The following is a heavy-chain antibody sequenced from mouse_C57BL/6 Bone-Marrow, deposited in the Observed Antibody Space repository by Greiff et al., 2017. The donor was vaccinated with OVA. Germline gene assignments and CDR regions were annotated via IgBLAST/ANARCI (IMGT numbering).Heavy chain of an antibody. V-gene: IGHV1-26*01. CDR2: INPNNGGT. J-gene: IGHJ2*01. D-gene: IGHD1-1*01. Sequence: VQLQQSGPELVKPGASVKISCKASGYTFTDYYMNWVKQSHGKSLEWIGDINPNNGGTSYNQKFKGKATLTVDKSSSTAYMELRSLTSEDSAVYYCARSYGTGFDYWGQGTTLTVSS. CDR3: ARSYGTGFDY. CDR1: GYTFTDYY.